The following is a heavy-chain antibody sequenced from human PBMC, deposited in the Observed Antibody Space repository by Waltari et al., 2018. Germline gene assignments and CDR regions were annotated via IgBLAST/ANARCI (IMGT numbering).Heavy chain of an antibody. CDR3: AAVRGVLPFDY. CDR1: GYTSPRYT. J-gene: IGHJ4*02. V-gene: IGHV7-4-1*02. CDR2: INTNTGNP. Sequence: QVRLVQSGSELKKPGPSVKVFCKASGYTSPRYTMNWVRQALGQGLEWMGWINTNTGNPTYAQGFTGRFVFSLDTSVSTAYLQISSLKAEDTAVYYCAAVRGVLPFDYWGQGTLVTVSS. D-gene: IGHD3-10*01.